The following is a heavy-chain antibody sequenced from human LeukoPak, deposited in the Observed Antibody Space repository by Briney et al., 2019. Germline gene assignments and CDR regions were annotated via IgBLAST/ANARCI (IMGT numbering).Heavy chain of an antibody. CDR3: ARGTYYYDSSGYYFYY. CDR2: IYHSGST. V-gene: IGHV4-30-2*01. D-gene: IGHD3-22*01. J-gene: IGHJ4*02. Sequence: SETLSLTCAVSGGSISSGGYSWSWIRRPPGKGLEWIGYIYHSGSTYYNPSLKSRVTISVDRSKNQFSLKLSSVTAADTAVYYCARGTYYYDSSGYYFYYWGQGTLVTVSS. CDR1: GGSISSGGYS.